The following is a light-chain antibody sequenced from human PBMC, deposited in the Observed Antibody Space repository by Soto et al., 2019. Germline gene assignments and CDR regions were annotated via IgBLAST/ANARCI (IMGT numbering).Light chain of an antibody. Sequence: QSALTQPASVSGSPGQSITISCTGTSSDVGVYNYVSWYQQHPGEAHKLMIYDVNDRPSGVSNRFSGSKSGNTASLTISGLQAEDEADYYCSSYTTSSTVVFGGGTKLTVL. CDR3: SSYTTSSTVV. V-gene: IGLV2-14*03. CDR1: SSDVGVYNY. J-gene: IGLJ2*01. CDR2: DVN.